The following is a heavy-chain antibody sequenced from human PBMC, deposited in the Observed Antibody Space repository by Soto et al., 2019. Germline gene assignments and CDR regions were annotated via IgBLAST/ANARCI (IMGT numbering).Heavy chain of an antibody. CDR1: GFSLSSYY. D-gene: IGHD1-1*01. Sequence: EVKLVESGGGLVQPGESLRLSCAASGFSLSSYYMSWVRQAPGKGLEWVASMMLDGSVVDFVDSVKGRVTVSRDTADNSLYLQMYSLRAEDTAVYYCAKWRGPQSELDSWGQGTLVTVSS. J-gene: IGHJ4*02. CDR3: AKWRGPQSELDS. CDR2: MMLDGSVV. V-gene: IGHV3-7*01.